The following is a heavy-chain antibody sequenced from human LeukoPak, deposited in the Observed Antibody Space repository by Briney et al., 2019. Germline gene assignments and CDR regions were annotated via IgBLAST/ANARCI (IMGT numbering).Heavy chain of an antibody. CDR1: GGSFSGYY. J-gene: IGHJ4*02. CDR2: INHSGST. CDR3: AREGGLATMVRGVISY. D-gene: IGHD3-10*01. V-gene: IGHV4-34*01. Sequence: SETQSLTCAVYGGSFSGYYWSWIRQPPGKGLEWIGEINHSGSTNYNPSLKSRVTISVDTSKNQFSLKLSSVTAADTAVYYCAREGGLATMVRGVISYWGQGTLVTVSS.